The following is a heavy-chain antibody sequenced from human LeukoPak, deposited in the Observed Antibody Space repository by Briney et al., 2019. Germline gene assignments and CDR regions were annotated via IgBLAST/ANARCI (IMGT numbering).Heavy chain of an antibody. D-gene: IGHD2-8*02. V-gene: IGHV1-46*01. CDR2: INPSGGST. CDR3: ARDLSVLSVFTDYYYGMDV. J-gene: IGHJ6*02. Sequence: ASVTVSCKASGYTFTSYYMHWVRQAPGQGLEWMGLINPSGGSTIYAQKFQGRVTITRDTSTSTVYMELSSLRSEDTAVYYCARDLSVLSVFTDYYYGMDVWGQGTTVTVSS. CDR1: GYTFTSYY.